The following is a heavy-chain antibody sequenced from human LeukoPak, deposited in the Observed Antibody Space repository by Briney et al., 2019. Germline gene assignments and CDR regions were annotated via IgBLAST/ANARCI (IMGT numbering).Heavy chain of an antibody. V-gene: IGHV3-48*03. CDR2: ISRSGSTR. J-gene: IGHJ3*02. CDR1: GFTFSACE. CDR3: ARVATMVRVPLDALDI. Sequence: GGSLRLSCAISGFTFSACELTWVRQAPGKGLEWVPYISRSGSTRYYADSVKGRFTISRDNAKNSLYLQMNSLRAEDTAVYYCARVATMVRVPLDALDIWGQGTMVSVCS. D-gene: IGHD3-10*01.